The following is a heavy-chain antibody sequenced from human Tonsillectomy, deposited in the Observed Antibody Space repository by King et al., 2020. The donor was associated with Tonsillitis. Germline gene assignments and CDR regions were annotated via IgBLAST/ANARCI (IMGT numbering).Heavy chain of an antibody. Sequence: DVQLVESGGGLIQPGGSLRLSCAASGLTVSSNYMSWVRQVPGKGLEWVSIIYSGDNTDHADSVRGRFTISRDNSKNTLYLQMNSLRAEDTAVYYCARVWQGRFDPWGQGTLVTVSS. V-gene: IGHV3-53*01. CDR3: ARVWQGRFDP. CDR2: IYSGDNT. D-gene: IGHD3-10*01. J-gene: IGHJ5*02. CDR1: GLTVSSNY.